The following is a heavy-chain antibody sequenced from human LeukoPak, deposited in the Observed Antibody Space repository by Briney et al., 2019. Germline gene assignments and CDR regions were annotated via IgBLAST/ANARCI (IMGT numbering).Heavy chain of an antibody. CDR1: GGTFSSYA. D-gene: IGHD6-13*01. Sequence: ASVKVSCKASGGTFSSYAIGWVRQAPGQGLEWMGGIIPIFGTANYAQKFQGRVTITADESTSTAYMELSSLRSEDTAVYYCARADTPGIAAAGLDYWGQGTLVTVSS. J-gene: IGHJ4*02. V-gene: IGHV1-69*13. CDR3: ARADTPGIAAAGLDY. CDR2: IIPIFGTA.